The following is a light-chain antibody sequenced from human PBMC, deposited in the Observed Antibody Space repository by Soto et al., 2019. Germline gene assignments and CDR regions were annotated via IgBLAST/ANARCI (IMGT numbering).Light chain of an antibody. Sequence: EIVLKQAPAPMSLSQGERATLSCRASRSVSSYLAWYQQKPGQAPRLLIYDASNRATGIPARFSGSGSGTDFTLTISSLEPEDFAVYYCQQRSNWPITFGQGTRLESK. CDR3: QQRSNWPIT. CDR2: DAS. V-gene: IGKV3-11*01. J-gene: IGKJ5*01. CDR1: RSVSSY.